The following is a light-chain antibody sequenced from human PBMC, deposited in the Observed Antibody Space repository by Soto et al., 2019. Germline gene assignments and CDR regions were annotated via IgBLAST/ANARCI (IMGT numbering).Light chain of an antibody. CDR2: DVS. CDR3: ISYTRSNTLYVV. CDR1: SSDVGGYNY. V-gene: IGLV2-14*01. Sequence: QSALTQPASVSGSPGQSITISCTGTSSDVGGYNYVSWYQQHPGKAPKLMIYDVSNRPSGVSNRFSGSKSGNTASLTISGLQAEGEADYYCISYTRSNTLYVVFGGGTKLTVL. J-gene: IGLJ2*01.